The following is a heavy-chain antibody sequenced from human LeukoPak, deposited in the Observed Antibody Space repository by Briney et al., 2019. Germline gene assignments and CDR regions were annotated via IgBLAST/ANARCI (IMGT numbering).Heavy chain of an antibody. CDR2: IHHSGST. CDR1: GYSISSGYY. CDR3: ARVYCSSTSCYTLSWYFDL. Sequence: SETLSLTCTVSGYSISSGYYWGWIRQPPGKGLEWIGSIHHSGSTYYNPSLKSRVTISVDTSKNQFSLKLSSVTAADTAVYYCARVYCSSTSCYTLSWYFDLWGRGTLVTVSS. D-gene: IGHD2-2*02. J-gene: IGHJ2*01. V-gene: IGHV4-38-2*02.